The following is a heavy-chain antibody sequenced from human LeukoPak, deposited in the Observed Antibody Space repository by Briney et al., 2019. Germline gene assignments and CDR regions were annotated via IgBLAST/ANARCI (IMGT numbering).Heavy chain of an antibody. J-gene: IGHJ5*02. V-gene: IGHV3-30*02. D-gene: IGHD3-22*01. CDR3: AKDGSGSIDL. CDR2: IQHDESNE. CDR1: GFTFSYYG. Sequence: GGSLRLSCAASGFTFSYYGMHWVRQAPGKGLEWVAFIQHDESNEDYEDSVKGRFTISRDNPKNALYLQLNSLRDKDTAVYYCAKDGSGSIDLWGRGTLVTVSS.